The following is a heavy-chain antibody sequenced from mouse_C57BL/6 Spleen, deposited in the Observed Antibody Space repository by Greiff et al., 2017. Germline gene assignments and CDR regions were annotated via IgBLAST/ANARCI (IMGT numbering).Heavy chain of an antibody. Sequence: QVQLQQPGAELVKPGASVKMSCKASGYTFTSYWITWVKQRPGQGLEWIGDIYPGSGSTNYNEKFKSKATLTVDTSSSTAYMQLSSLTSEDSAVYYCARRGIADRGYYYAMDYWGQGTSVTVSS. CDR2: IYPGSGST. CDR3: ARRGIADRGYYYAMDY. D-gene: IGHD3-2*01. V-gene: IGHV1-55*01. J-gene: IGHJ4*01. CDR1: GYTFTSYW.